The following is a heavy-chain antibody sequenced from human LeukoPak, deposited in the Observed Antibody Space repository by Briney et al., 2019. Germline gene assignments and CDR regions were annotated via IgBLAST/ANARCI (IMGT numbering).Heavy chain of an antibody. D-gene: IGHD3-22*01. CDR3: ARDYYDSSGYQAFDI. J-gene: IGHJ3*02. CDR2: IYTSGST. V-gene: IGHV4-4*07. Sequence: KPSETLSLTCTVSGGSISSYYWSWIRQPAGKGLEWIGRIYTSGSTNYNPSLKSRVTISVDTSKNQFSLKLSSVTAADTAVYYCARDYYDSSGYQAFDIWGQGTMVTVSS. CDR1: GGSISSYY.